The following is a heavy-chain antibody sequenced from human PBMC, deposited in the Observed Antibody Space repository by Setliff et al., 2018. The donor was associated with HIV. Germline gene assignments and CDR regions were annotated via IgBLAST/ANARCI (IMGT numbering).Heavy chain of an antibody. V-gene: IGHV4-59*12. CDR2: IFYSGIT. Sequence: PSETLSLTCTISGGSITGYFWSWIRQPPGKGLEWIGSIFYSGITYYNPSLKSRVTISVDTSKNQFSLNLTSVTAADTAVYYCARGGRSLAAQTWFDPWGQGTLVTVSS. D-gene: IGHD6-6*01. CDR1: GGSITGYF. CDR3: ARGGRSLAAQTWFDP. J-gene: IGHJ5*02.